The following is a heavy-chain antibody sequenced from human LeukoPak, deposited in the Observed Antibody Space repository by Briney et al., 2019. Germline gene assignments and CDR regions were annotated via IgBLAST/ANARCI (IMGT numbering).Heavy chain of an antibody. V-gene: IGHV1-2*02. Sequence: SVKVSCKASGYTPTGYYMHWVRQAPAQGLEWMGWINPNSGGTNYAQKFQGRVTMTRNTSISTAYMELSSLRSEDTAVYYCAKKRDIAVAGTAYYFDYWGEGALVTVSS. CDR3: AKKRDIAVAGTAYYFDY. J-gene: IGHJ4*02. CDR2: INPNSGGT. CDR1: GYTPTGYY. D-gene: IGHD6-19*01.